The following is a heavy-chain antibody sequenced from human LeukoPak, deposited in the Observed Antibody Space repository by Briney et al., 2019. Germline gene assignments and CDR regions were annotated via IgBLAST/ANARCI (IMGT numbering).Heavy chain of an antibody. CDR1: GFTFSSYW. V-gene: IGHV3-7*03. D-gene: IGHD5-18*01. CDR2: IKRDGSEK. J-gene: IGHJ3*02. Sequence: GGSLRLSCAASGFTFSSYWMSWVRQAPGKGLEWVANIKRDGSEKYYVDSVKGRFTISRDNAKNSLYLQMNSLRADDTAVYYCARGYRKYDAFDIWGQGTMVTVSS. CDR3: ARGYRKYDAFDI.